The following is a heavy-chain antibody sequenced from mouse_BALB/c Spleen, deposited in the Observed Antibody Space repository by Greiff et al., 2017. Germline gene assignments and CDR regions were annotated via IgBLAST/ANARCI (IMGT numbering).Heavy chain of an antibody. D-gene: IGHD3-2*01. CDR2: INPSSGYT. CDR1: GYTFTSYT. Sequence: VKLMESGAELARPGASVKMSCKASGYTFTSYTMHWVKQRPGQGLEWIGYINPSSGYTNYNQKFKDKATLTADKSSSTAYMQLSSLTSEDSAVYYCARDRQLGLAWFAYWGQGTLVTVSA. J-gene: IGHJ3*01. V-gene: IGHV1-4*01. CDR3: ARDRQLGLAWFAY.